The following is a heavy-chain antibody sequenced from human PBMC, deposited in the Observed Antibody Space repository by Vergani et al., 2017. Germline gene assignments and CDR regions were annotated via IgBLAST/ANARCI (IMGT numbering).Heavy chain of an antibody. CDR1: GYTFTSYY. J-gene: IGHJ3*02. CDR3: ATRFQQLVPDDAFDI. CDR2: INPSGGST. V-gene: IGHV1-46*01. D-gene: IGHD6-13*01. Sequence: QVQLVQSGAEVKKPGASVKVSCKASGYTFTSYYMHWVRQAPGQGLEWMGIINPSGGSTSYAQKFQGRVTMTRDTSTSTAYMELSSLRSEDTAVYYCATRFQQLVPDDAFDIWGQGTMVTVSS.